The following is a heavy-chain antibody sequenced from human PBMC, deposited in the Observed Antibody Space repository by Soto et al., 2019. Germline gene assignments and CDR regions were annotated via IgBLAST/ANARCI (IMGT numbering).Heavy chain of an antibody. CDR3: ARGYCSSTSCYFGWFDP. V-gene: IGHV4-4*07. J-gene: IGHJ5*02. CDR1: GGSISSYY. CDR2: IYTSGST. Sequence: PSETLSLTCTVSGGSISSYYWSWIRQPAGKGLEWIGRIYTSGSTNYNPSLKSRVTMSVDTPKNQFSLKLSSVTAADTAVYYCARGYCSSTSCYFGWFDPWGQGTLVTVSS. D-gene: IGHD2-2*01.